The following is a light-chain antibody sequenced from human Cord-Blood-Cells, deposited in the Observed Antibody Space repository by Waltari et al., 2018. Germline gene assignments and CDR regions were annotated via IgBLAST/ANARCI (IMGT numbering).Light chain of an antibody. CDR3: SSYTSSSTLV. CDR2: DVS. Sequence: QSALTQPASVSGPPGKSITISCTGTSSDVGGYNYVSWYQQHPGKAPKLMIYDVSNRPSGVSNRFSGSKSGNTASLTISGLQAEDEADYYCSSYTSSSTLVFGGGTKLTVL. V-gene: IGLV2-14*03. J-gene: IGLJ3*02. CDR1: SSDVGGYNY.